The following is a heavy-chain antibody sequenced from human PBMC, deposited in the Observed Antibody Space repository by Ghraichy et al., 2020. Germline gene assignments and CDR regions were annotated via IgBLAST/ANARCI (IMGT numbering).Heavy chain of an antibody. CDR1: GYTFTNYD. CDR2: ISPKYGHT. J-gene: IGHJ4*02. D-gene: IGHD7-27*01. Sequence: ASVKVSCKASGYTFTNYDLTWVRQAPGQGLEWMGWISPKYGHTNYAQKFQGRVTMTTDTSTTTAYLDLRGLTSDDTALYYCTRDPGAATLYSWGQGTLVTVSS. CDR3: TRDPGAATLYS. V-gene: IGHV1-18*01.